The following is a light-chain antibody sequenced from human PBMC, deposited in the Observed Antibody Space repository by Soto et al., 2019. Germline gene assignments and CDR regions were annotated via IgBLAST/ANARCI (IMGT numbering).Light chain of an antibody. V-gene: IGKV3-15*01. CDR3: QQYNNSPLLT. J-gene: IGKJ4*01. CDR1: QSVSSY. Sequence: EIGMTQSPATLSVSPGERATLSCRASQSVSSYLAWYQQKPGQAPRLLIYGASTRATGIPARFSGSGSGTEFTLTISSLQSEDFAVYYCQQYNNSPLLTFGGGTKVDIK. CDR2: GAS.